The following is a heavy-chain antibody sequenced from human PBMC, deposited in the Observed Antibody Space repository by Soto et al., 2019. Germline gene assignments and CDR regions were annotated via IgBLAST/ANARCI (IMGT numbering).Heavy chain of an antibody. V-gene: IGHV4-30-4*01. CDR3: ARDDSSGYSGH. J-gene: IGHJ4*02. D-gene: IGHD3-22*01. CDR2: IYFSGST. CDR1: GGSISSGDYY. Sequence: QVQLQESGPGLVKPSQTLSLTCTVSGGSISSGDYYWSWIRQPPGKGLEWIGYIYFSGSTYYNPSLKSRVTMSVDTSKHQFSLKLSSVTAADTAVYYCARDDSSGYSGHWGQGTLVTVSS.